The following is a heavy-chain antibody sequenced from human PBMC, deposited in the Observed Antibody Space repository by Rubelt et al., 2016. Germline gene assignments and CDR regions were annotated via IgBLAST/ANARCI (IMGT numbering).Heavy chain of an antibody. V-gene: IGHV3-30*04. J-gene: IGHJ4*02. CDR2: ISNDGSNK. CDR1: GFTFSSYA. Sequence: QVQLVESGGGVVQPGRSLRLSCAASGFTFSSYAMHWVRQAPGKGLEWVAVISNDGSNKYYADSVKGGFTISRDNSKNTLYLQMNSLGAEDTAVYYCAREITPADLDWGQGTLVTVSS. CDR3: AREITPADLD. D-gene: IGHD2-2*01.